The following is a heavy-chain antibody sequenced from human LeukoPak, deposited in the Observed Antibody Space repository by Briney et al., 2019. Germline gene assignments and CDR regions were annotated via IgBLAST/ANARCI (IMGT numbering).Heavy chain of an antibody. V-gene: IGHV1-2*02. J-gene: IGHJ5*02. CDR3: ARGEGLNWFDP. CDR2: INPNSGGT. CDR1: GYTFTGYY. Sequence: GASVKVSCKASGYTFTGYYMHWVRQAPGQGLEWMGWINPNSGGTNYAQKFQGRVTMTRDKSISTAYLQWSSLKASDTAMYYCARGEGLNWFDPWGQGTLVTVSS.